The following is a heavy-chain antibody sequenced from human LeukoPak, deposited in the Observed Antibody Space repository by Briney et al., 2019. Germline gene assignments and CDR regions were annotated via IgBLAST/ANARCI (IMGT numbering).Heavy chain of an antibody. J-gene: IGHJ3*02. D-gene: IGHD3-22*01. CDR3: ARLYYYASSGYDALDI. Sequence: GASVKVSCKTSGYTFTSYDINWVRQVTGQGLEWVGGMDGNSGKTAYAQSFLGRVTITRNTSISTAYMELSSLRSEDTAVYYCARLYYYASSGYDALDIWGQGTMVAVSS. V-gene: IGHV1-8*01. CDR2: MDGNSGKT. CDR1: GYTFTSYD.